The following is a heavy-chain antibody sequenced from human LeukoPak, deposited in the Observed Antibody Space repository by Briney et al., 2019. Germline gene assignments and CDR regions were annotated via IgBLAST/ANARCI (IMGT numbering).Heavy chain of an antibody. J-gene: IGHJ4*02. CDR2: ISADNGNT. V-gene: IGHV1-18*01. CDR1: GGTFSSYA. Sequence: AASVKVSCKASGGTFSSYAISWVRQAPGQGPEWMGWISADNGNTNYAQKLQGRVTMTTDTSTSTAYMELRSLRSDDTAVYYCARDGYYDNWGQGTLVTVSS. CDR3: ARDGYYDN. D-gene: IGHD3-22*01.